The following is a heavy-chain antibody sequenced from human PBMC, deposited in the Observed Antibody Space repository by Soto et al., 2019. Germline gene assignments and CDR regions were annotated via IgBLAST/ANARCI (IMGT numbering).Heavy chain of an antibody. Sequence: PSETLSLTCAVSGGSISSGGYSWSWIRQPPGKGLEWIGYIYHSGSTYYNPSLKSRLTISLDMSRNQFSLQLTSVTAADTALYYCARVSNEYGGNGAFDYWGLGTLVTVS. CDR1: GGSISSGGYS. CDR2: IYHSGST. V-gene: IGHV4-30-2*01. CDR3: ARVSNEYGGNGAFDY. J-gene: IGHJ4*02. D-gene: IGHD4-17*01.